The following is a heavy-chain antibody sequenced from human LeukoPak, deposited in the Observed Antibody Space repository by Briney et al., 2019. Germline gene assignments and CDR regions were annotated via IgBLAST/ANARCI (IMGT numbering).Heavy chain of an antibody. J-gene: IGHJ4*02. CDR2: ICHSGST. D-gene: IGHD6-19*01. Sequence: SETLSLTCAVSGYSISSGYYWGWIRQPPGKGLEWIGSICHSGSTYYNPSLKSRVTISVDTSKNQFSLKLSSVTAADTAVYYCARHALTWAVATHYFDYWGQGTLVTVSS. V-gene: IGHV4-38-2*01. CDR1: GYSISSGYY. CDR3: ARHALTWAVATHYFDY.